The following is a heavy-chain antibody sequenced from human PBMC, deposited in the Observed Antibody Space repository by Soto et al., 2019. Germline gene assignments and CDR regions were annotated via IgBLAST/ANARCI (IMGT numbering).Heavy chain of an antibody. CDR2: ISSSGSYT. CDR3: AHLKTYCSGGTCSLYYFDY. J-gene: IGHJ4*02. V-gene: IGHV3-11*06. Sequence: QVQLVESGGGLVQPGGSLRLSCAVSGFTFSDYYMSWTRQAPGKGLEWVSYISSSGSYTNYADSVKGRFTISRDNPKNSLYLQINSLRAEDTALYYCAHLKTYCSGGTCSLYYFDYWGQGTLVTVSS. CDR1: GFTFSDYY. D-gene: IGHD2-15*01.